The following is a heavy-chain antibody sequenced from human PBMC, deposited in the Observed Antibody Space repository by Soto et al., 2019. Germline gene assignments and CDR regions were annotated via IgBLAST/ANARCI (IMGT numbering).Heavy chain of an antibody. CDR2: IYHLGRT. Sequence: PSETLPLTCTVSGDTIGSTRWWSWVRLSPGKGLEWIGEIYHLGRTNYNPSLKSRVTLSIDKSNNQFSLTLTSVTAADTAVYFCARTGKFYYYDTTGLPFDPWGPGILVTVSS. V-gene: IGHV4-4*02. CDR3: ARTGKFYYYDTTGLPFDP. CDR1: GDTIGSTRW. D-gene: IGHD3-22*01. J-gene: IGHJ5*02.